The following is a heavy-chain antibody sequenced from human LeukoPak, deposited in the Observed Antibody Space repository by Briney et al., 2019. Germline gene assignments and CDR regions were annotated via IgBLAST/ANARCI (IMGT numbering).Heavy chain of an antibody. J-gene: IGHJ3*02. CDR3: ARLDSGSYLDAFDI. CDR2: IYYSGST. CDR1: GGSLSSYY. V-gene: IGHV4-59*01. D-gene: IGHD1-26*01. Sequence: SETLSLTCTVSGGSLSSYYWSWIRQPPGKGLEWIGYIYYSGSTNYNPSLKSRVTISVDTSKNQFSLKLSSVTAADTAVYYCARLDSGSYLDAFDIWGQGTMVTVSS.